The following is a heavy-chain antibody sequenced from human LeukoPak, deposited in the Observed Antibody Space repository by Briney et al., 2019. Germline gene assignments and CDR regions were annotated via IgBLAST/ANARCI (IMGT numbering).Heavy chain of an antibody. V-gene: IGHV3-7*01. CDR1: GFTFSSYW. CDR2: IKQDGSEK. D-gene: IGHD2-15*01. Sequence: PGGSLRLSCAASGFTFSSYWMSWVRQAPGKGLEWVANIKQDGSEKYYVDSVKGRFTISRDNAKNSLYLQMNSLRAEDTAVYYCARDVVVVVVAAIDYWGQGTLATVSS. CDR3: ARDVVVVVVAAIDY. J-gene: IGHJ4*02.